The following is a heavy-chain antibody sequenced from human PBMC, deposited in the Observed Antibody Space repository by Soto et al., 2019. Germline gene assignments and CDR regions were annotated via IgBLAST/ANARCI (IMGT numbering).Heavy chain of an antibody. CDR2: IIPIFGTA. V-gene: IGHV1-69*13. CDR1: GGTFSSYA. J-gene: IGHJ6*04. D-gene: IGHD1-26*01. Sequence: SMKVSCKSSGGTFSSYAISGVRQAPGRGLEWMGGIIPIFGTANYAQKFQGRVTITADESTSTAYMELSSLRSEDTAVYYCAKSEAGTPLGTAKYCYYTQCMYVRGKGST. CDR3: AKSEAGTPLGTAKYCYYTQCMYV.